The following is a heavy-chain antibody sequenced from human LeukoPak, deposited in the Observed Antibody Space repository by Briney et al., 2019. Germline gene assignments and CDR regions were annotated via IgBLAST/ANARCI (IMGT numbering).Heavy chain of an antibody. D-gene: IGHD2-8*01. J-gene: IGHJ4*02. CDR2: IYYSGST. V-gene: IGHV4-59*08. CDR3: ARHKWATLFDY. Sequence: SETLSLTCTVSGGSISSYYWSWLRQPPGKGLEWIGYIYYSGSTNYNPSLKSRVTISVDTSKNQFSLKLSSVTAADTAVYYCARHKWATLFDYWGQGTLVTVSS. CDR1: GGSISSYY.